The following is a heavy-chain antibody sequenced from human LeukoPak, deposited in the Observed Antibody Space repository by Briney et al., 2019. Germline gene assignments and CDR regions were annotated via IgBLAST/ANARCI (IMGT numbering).Heavy chain of an antibody. J-gene: IGHJ5*02. CDR1: GLTFSSHW. CDR3: IRDFRSADL. V-gene: IGHV3-74*01. CDR2: IYVDGRTT. Sequence: GGSLRLSCAASGLTFSSHWMHWVRQPPGKGLVWVSRIYVDGRTTNYADSVKGRFTISRDNAKNTVYLEMNSLSVEDTATYYCIRDFRSADLWGQGTLVTVTS.